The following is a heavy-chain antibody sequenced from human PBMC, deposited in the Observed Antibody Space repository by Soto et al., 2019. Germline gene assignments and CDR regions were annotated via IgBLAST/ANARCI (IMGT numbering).Heavy chain of an antibody. J-gene: IGHJ5*02. Sequence: GASVKVSCKASRYTFTSYDINWVRQATGQGLEWMGWMNPNSGNTGYAQQFQGRVTMTRNTSISTAYMELSSLRSEDTAVYYCATGSGGSGRGGRWFDLCGEGLLVTVSS. CDR2: MNPNSGNT. CDR3: ATGSGGSGRGGRWFDL. CDR1: RYTFTSYD. D-gene: IGHD6-19*01. V-gene: IGHV1-8*01.